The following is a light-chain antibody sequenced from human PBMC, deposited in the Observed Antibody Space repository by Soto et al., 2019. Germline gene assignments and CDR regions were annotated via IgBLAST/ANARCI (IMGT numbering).Light chain of an antibody. J-gene: IGKJ1*01. CDR1: QIVSSSY. CDR2: GAS. CDR3: QQYGSSGT. Sequence: EIVLTQSPATLSLSPGERATLSCRASQIVSSSYLALYQQRPGQAPRLLIYGASSRATGIPDRFSGSGSGTDFTLTISRLEPEDFAVYYCQQYGSSGTFGQGTKVDI. V-gene: IGKV3-20*01.